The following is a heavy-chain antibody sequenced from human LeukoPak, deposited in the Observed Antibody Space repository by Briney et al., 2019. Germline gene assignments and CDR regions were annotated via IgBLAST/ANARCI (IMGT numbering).Heavy chain of an antibody. D-gene: IGHD3-10*02. Sequence: GGSLRLSCVASGFTFTTYWMSWVRQAPGKGLEWVANIKQDGTERYYVDSVKGRCTISRDNAKNSLYLQMNSLRAEDTAVYYCAELGITMIGGVWGKGTTVTISS. J-gene: IGHJ6*04. CDR3: AELGITMIGGV. CDR1: GFTFTTYW. CDR2: IKQDGTER. V-gene: IGHV3-7*01.